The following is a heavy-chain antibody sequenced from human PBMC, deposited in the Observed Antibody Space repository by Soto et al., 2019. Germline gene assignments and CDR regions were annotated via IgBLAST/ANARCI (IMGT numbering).Heavy chain of an antibody. CDR3: ARDQYCSGGSCYYNWFDP. CDR2: INSDGSST. V-gene: IGHV3-74*01. J-gene: IGHJ5*02. Sequence: GGSLRLSCAASGFTFSSYWMHWVRQAPGKGLVWVSRINSDGSSTSHADSVKGRFTISRDNAKNTLYLQMNSLRAEDTAVYYCARDQYCSGGSCYYNWFDPWGQGTLVTVSS. CDR1: GFTFSSYW. D-gene: IGHD2-15*01.